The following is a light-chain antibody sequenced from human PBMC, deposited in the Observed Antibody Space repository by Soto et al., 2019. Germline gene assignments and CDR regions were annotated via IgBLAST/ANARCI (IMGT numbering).Light chain of an antibody. V-gene: IGKV1-5*01. CDR2: AAS. CDR1: QSISSW. Sequence: DIHMTQSPSTLSASVGDRPNITYRARQSISSWLAWYQQKPGKAPKLLIYAASTLQNGDPSRLAGFGSGTEFTLSIASLQPDDSATYYCQHYNSYSRTFGQGTKVDI. J-gene: IGKJ1*01. CDR3: QHYNSYSRT.